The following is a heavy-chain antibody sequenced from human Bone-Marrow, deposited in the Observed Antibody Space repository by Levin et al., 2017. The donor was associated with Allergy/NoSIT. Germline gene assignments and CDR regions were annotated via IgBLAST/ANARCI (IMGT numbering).Heavy chain of an antibody. CDR2: IYFSGST. D-gene: IGHD2-2*01. V-gene: IGHV4-59*01. J-gene: IGHJ5*02. CDR1: GGSISHYY. CDR3: GLGLYCRRTSCSPYAIGP. Sequence: SETLSLTCSVSGGSISHYYWTWIRQPPGRGLEWIGYIYFSGSTTFNPSLKSRVTMSVDTSKNQFSLRLSSVTAADTAVYYCGLGLYCRRTSCSPYAIGPWGQGALVTVSS.